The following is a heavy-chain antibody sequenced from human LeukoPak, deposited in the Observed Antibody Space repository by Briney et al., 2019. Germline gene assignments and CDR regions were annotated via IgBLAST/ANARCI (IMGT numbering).Heavy chain of an antibody. CDR1: GYSFNTYW. Sequence: LGESLKISCKGSGYSFNTYWIGWVRQMPGKGLEWMGIIYPGDSDTRYSPSFQGQVTISADKSISTAYLQWSSLKASDTAMYYCARRKDRSSWHDVFDIWGQGTMVTVSS. V-gene: IGHV5-51*01. D-gene: IGHD6-13*01. CDR3: ARRKDRSSWHDVFDI. J-gene: IGHJ3*02. CDR2: IYPGDSDT.